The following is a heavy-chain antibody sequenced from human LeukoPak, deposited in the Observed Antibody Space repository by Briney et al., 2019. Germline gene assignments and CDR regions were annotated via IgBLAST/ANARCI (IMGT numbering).Heavy chain of an antibody. D-gene: IGHD1-26*01. V-gene: IGHV1-18*01. CDR3: ARGEKPYDY. CDR2: INAYNGNT. J-gene: IGHJ4*02. CDR1: GYTFTYYV. Sequence: ASVKVSCKTSGYTFTYYVISWVRQAPGQGLEWMGWINAYNGNTNDAQKFRGRVTITTDTSTSTAYMELRSLRSDDTAVYYCARGEKPYDYWGQGTLVSVSS.